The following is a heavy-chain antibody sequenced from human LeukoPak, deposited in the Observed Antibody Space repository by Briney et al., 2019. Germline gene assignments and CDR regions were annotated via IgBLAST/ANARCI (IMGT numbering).Heavy chain of an antibody. D-gene: IGHD6-19*01. CDR3: ARAVRQWLVPTYFDY. J-gene: IGHJ4*02. V-gene: IGHV3-53*01. CDR1: GFTVSSNY. CDR2: IYSGGST. Sequence: GGSLRLSCAASGFTVSSNYMSWVRRAPGKGLEWVSVIYSGGSTYYADSVKGRFTISRDNSKNTLYLQMNSLRAEDTAVYYCARAVRQWLVPTYFDYWGQGTLVTVSS.